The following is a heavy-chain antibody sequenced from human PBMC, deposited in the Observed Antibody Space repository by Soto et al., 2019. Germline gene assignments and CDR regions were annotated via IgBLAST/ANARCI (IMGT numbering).Heavy chain of an antibody. CDR1: GYIIKNYW. Sequence: PGESLKISCKASGYIIKNYWIGWVRQMPGQGLEWMGIIFPDDSDTRYSPSFQGHVTISVDKSISTAYVQWSSLKASDSAIYYCVRGGVTSRTFDYWGQGTLVTVSS. V-gene: IGHV5-51*01. D-gene: IGHD3-10*01. CDR2: IFPDDSDT. J-gene: IGHJ4*02. CDR3: VRGGVTSRTFDY.